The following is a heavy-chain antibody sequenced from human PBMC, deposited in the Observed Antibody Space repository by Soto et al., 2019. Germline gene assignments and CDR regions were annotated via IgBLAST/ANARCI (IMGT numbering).Heavy chain of an antibody. CDR1: GGSISSYY. V-gene: IGHV4-59*01. D-gene: IGHD3-3*01. CDR3: ARDTSYDFWSGYVGFDP. J-gene: IGHJ5*02. CDR2: FYYSGST. Sequence: PSETLSLTCTVSGGSISSYYWSWIRQPPGKGLEWIGYFYYSGSTKYNPSLKSRVTISVDTSKNQFSLKLSSVTAADTAVYYCARDTSYDFWSGYVGFDPWGQGTLVTVSS.